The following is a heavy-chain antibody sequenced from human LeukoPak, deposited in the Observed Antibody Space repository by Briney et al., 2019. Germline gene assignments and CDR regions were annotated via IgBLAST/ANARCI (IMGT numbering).Heavy chain of an antibody. CDR1: GGSISDYY. D-gene: IGHD3-22*01. CDR2: IYHSGST. J-gene: IGHJ4*02. V-gene: IGHV4-59*08. CDR3: ARLLYDSSGYYLFDY. Sequence: SETLSLTCTVSGGSISDYYWSWIRQPPGKGLEWIGNIYHSGSTNYNPSLKSRVTTSLDTSKNQFSLKLSSVTAADTAVYYCARLLYDSSGYYLFDYWAREPWSPSPQ.